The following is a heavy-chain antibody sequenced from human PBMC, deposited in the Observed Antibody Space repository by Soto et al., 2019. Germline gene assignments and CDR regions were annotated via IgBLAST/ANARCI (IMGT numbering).Heavy chain of an antibody. J-gene: IGHJ5*02. CDR1: GFTFSRYW. Sequence: EVLLVESGGGLVQPGGSLRLSCAASGFTFSRYWMHWVRQAPGKGLVWVSRINSDGRSTNYADSVKGRFTIPRDNAKNTLYLQMNSLRAEDTAVYYCARAVTVSHWFDPWGQGTLVTVSS. CDR2: INSDGRST. D-gene: IGHD4-17*01. CDR3: ARAVTVSHWFDP. V-gene: IGHV3-74*01.